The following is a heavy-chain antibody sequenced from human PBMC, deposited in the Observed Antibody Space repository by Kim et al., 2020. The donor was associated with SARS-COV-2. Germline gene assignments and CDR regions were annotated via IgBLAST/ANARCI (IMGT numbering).Heavy chain of an antibody. D-gene: IGHD3-9*01. CDR3: AKAVLGFDWFPGAFDY. Sequence: GGSLRLSCAASGFTFSSYAMSWVRQAPGKGLEWVSAISGSGDTTYYADSVKGRFTISRADSKNTLYLQMNSLRAEDTAVYYCAKAVLGFDWFPGAFDYWGQGTLVTVSS. CDR1: GFTFSSYA. J-gene: IGHJ4*02. CDR2: ISGSGDTT. V-gene: IGHV3-23*01.